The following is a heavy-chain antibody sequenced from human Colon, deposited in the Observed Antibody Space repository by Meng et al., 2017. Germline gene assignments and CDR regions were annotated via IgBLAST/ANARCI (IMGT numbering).Heavy chain of an antibody. J-gene: IGHJ4*02. CDR3: AKYRDIGADSNFDY. CDR2: IGADGTEI. Sequence: GESLKISCDSSGFTFNNYAMAWVRQAPGEGLEWVSVIGADGTEIQYADSVKGRFTISRDNARNTVHLQVSSLRAEDTAIYFCAKYRDIGADSNFDYWGQGTLVTVSS. CDR1: GFTFNNYA. D-gene: IGHD2-21*02. V-gene: IGHV3-23*01.